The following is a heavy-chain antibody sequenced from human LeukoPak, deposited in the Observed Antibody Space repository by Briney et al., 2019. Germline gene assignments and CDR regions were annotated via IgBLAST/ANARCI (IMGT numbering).Heavy chain of an antibody. J-gene: IGHJ3*02. D-gene: IGHD3-22*01. Sequence: SETLSLTCTVSGGSISSYYWSWIRQPPGKGLDWIGYIYYSGSTNYNPSLNSRVTISVDTSKNQFSLKLSSVTAEDTAVYFCARGPYSYDSSGAFDIWGQGTMVTVSS. V-gene: IGHV4-59*08. CDR3: ARGPYSYDSSGAFDI. CDR1: GGSISSYY. CDR2: IYYSGST.